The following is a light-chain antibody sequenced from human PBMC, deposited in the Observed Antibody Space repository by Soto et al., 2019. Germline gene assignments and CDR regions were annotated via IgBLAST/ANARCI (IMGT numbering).Light chain of an antibody. CDR1: SSDVGSYDY. V-gene: IGLV2-11*01. J-gene: IGLJ1*01. Sequence: QSALIQPPFVSGSPGQSVTISCTGTSSDVGSYDYVSWYQQHPGTVPKPMIYNVTTQPSGVPDRFSGSRSGNSASMTISGLQAEDEADYSCCSYTSSATYVFETGTKLTVL. CDR3: CSYTSSATYV. CDR2: NVT.